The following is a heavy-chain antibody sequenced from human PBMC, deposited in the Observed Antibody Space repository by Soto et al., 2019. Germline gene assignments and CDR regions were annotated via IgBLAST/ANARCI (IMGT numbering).Heavy chain of an antibody. CDR3: ARHRVAVIENKLATYEFDT. CDR1: GYSVTSYW. Sequence: GDSQKVTCVRSGYSVTSYWIGWVRQMPGKGLEWMGIIYPGDSDTRYSPSFQGQVTISADKSISTAYLQWSSLKASDTAMYYCARHRVAVIENKLATYEFDTWCQG. V-gene: IGHV5-51*01. J-gene: IGHJ3*02. D-gene: IGHD2-21*01. CDR2: IYPGDSDT.